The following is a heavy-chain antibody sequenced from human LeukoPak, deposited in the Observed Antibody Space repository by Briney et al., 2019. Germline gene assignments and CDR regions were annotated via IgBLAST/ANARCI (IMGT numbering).Heavy chain of an antibody. Sequence: GGSLRLSCAASGFTFDDYGMSWVRQAPGKGLEWVSGINWNGGSTGYADSVKGRFTISRDNAKNSLYLQMNGLRAEDTALYYCASIAAAGVYFDYWGQGTLVTVST. J-gene: IGHJ4*02. CDR1: GFTFDDYG. CDR2: INWNGGST. D-gene: IGHD6-13*01. CDR3: ASIAAAGVYFDY. V-gene: IGHV3-20*04.